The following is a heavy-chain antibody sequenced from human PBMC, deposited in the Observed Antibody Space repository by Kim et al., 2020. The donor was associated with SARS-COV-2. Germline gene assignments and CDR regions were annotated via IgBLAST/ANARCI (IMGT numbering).Heavy chain of an antibody. CDR2: ISSKANSYAT. D-gene: IGHD3-3*01. Sequence: GGSLRLSCAASGFTFSGSAMHWVRQASGKGLEWVGRISSKANSYATAYAASVKGRFTIPRDDSKNTAYLQMNSLKTEDTAVYYCTRRPNYDFWSGQDPLFYYYCGMDVWGQGTTVTVSS. J-gene: IGHJ6*02. CDR1: GFTFSGSA. CDR3: TRRPNYDFWSGQDPLFYYYCGMDV. V-gene: IGHV3-73*01.